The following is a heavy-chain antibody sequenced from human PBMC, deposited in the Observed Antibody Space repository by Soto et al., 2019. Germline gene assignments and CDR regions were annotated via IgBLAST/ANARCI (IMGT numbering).Heavy chain of an antibody. CDR2: IRSRTGST. V-gene: IGHV3-11*05. Sequence: QVQLVESGRGLVKPGGSLRLSCAASGFRFSDYYMSWVRQAPGKGLEWVSSIRSRTGSTNYADSVQGRFTISRDNGKNSLYLQVNSLRAEDTAVYFCAREGVGGYSGSGAPFDYWGQGTLVTVSS. CDR3: AREGVGGYSGSGAPFDY. D-gene: IGHD5-12*01. CDR1: GFRFSDYY. J-gene: IGHJ4*02.